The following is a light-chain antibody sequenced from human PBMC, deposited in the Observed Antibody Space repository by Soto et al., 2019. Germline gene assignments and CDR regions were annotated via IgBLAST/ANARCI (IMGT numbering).Light chain of an antibody. CDR2: QDK. CDR1: KLEDKY. V-gene: IGLV3-1*01. J-gene: IGLJ2*01. CDR3: QAWDNYTVI. Sequence: SYELTQPPSVSVSPGQTASITCSGDKLEDKYVCWYEQKPGQSPILVIYQDKKRPSGIPERFSGSNSGNTATLTISGTQAMDEADYYCQAWDNYTVIFGGGTKLTV.